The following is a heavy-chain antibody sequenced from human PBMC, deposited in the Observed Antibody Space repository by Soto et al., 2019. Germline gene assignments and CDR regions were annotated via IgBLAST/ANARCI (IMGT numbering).Heavy chain of an antibody. CDR2: ISGSGGST. V-gene: IGHV3-23*01. CDR1: GFTFSSYA. D-gene: IGHD3-3*01. Sequence: GGSLRLSCAASGFTFSSYAMSWVRQAPGKGLEWVSAISGSGGSTYYADSVKGRFTISRDNSKNTLYLQMNSLRAEDTAVYYCAKDALFEGHDFWSGYDYWGQGTLVTVSS. J-gene: IGHJ4*02. CDR3: AKDALFEGHDFWSGYDY.